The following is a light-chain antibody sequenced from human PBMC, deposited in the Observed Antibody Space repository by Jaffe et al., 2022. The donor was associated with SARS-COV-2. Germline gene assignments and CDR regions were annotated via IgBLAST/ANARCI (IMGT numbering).Light chain of an antibody. CDR3: QQYDGSPRT. V-gene: IGKV3-20*01. J-gene: IGKJ1*01. CDR1: QSVSSNY. CDR2: GAS. Sequence: EIVLTQSPGTLSLSPGERATLSCRASQSVSSNYLAWYQQKHGQAPRLLIYGASSRATGIPDRFSGSGSGTDFTLTISRLEPEDFAVYYCQQYDGSPRTFGQGTKVEIK.